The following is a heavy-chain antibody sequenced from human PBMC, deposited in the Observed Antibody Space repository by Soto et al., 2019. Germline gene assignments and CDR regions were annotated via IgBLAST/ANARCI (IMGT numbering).Heavy chain of an antibody. CDR3: AHLRIAARRPPLRYFDWLPAHFDY. D-gene: IGHD3-9*01. Sequence: GGSLRLSCAASGFTFSSYAMHWVRQAPGKGLEWVAVISYDGSNKYYADSVKGRFTISRDNSKNTLYLQMNSLRAEDTAVYYCAHLRIAARRPPLRYFDWLPAHFDYWGQGTLVTVSS. CDR1: GFTFSSYA. CDR2: ISYDGSNK. J-gene: IGHJ4*02. V-gene: IGHV3-30-3*01.